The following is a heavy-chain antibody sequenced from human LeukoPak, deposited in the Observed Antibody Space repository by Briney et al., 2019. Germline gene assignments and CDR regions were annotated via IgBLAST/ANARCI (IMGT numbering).Heavy chain of an antibody. J-gene: IGHJ4*02. V-gene: IGHV3-30*18. D-gene: IGHD3-9*01. Sequence: GRSLRLSCAASGFTFSSYGMHWVRQAPGKGLEWVAVISYGGNSEYYADSVKGQFTISRDNSKNTLYLQMNSLRAEDTAVYYCAKDRSTYDILTGYQDNWGQGTLVTVSS. CDR3: AKDRSTYDILTGYQDN. CDR2: ISYGGNSE. CDR1: GFTFSSYG.